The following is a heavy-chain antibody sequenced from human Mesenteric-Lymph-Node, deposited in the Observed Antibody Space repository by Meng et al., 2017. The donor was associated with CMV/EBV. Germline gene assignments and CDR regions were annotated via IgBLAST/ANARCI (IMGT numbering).Heavy chain of an antibody. Sequence: GGSLRLSCAASGFTFSNYAMNWVRQAPGKGLEWVSVIYSGDSDKFYADSVKGRFTISRDNSKNTLHLQMNSLRAEDTAVYYCAKEMIIVATPGIDYWGQGTLVTVSS. CDR1: GFTFSNYA. J-gene: IGHJ4*02. CDR3: AKEMIIVATPGIDY. V-gene: IGHV3-23*03. D-gene: IGHD5-12*01. CDR2: IYSGDSDK.